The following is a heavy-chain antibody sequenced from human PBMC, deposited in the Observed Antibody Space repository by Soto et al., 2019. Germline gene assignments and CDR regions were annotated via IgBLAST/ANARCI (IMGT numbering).Heavy chain of an antibody. CDR1: GRSISRGAYS. J-gene: IGHJ5*02. CDR2: IYHSGST. D-gene: IGHD3-22*01. Sequence: PSGTLSLTCSVSGRSISRGAYSWSWIRQPPGKGLEWVGYIYHSGSTYYNPSLKSRVTISVDRSKNLFSLNLNSVTAPDTPVYNCASANRSSTMTYLNLYDPWGQRTLVTVS. V-gene: IGHV4-30-2*01. CDR3: ASANRSSTMTYLNLYDP.